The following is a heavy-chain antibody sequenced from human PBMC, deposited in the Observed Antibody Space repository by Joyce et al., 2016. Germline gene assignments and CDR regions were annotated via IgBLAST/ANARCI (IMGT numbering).Heavy chain of an antibody. CDR1: GASVSSGGYS. CDR3: ASGFNFKGRSFFDY. V-gene: IGHV4-30-2*06. CDR2: IYHNEST. Sequence: QLQLQECGSGLVKPSQTLSLTCAVSGASVSSGGYSWSWLRQSPGKGLEWIGYIYHNESTYYNPSLKSRVTISVDRSKNQFSLKLASVTAADTAVYYCASGFNFKGRSFFDYWGQGALVTVSS. J-gene: IGHJ4*02. D-gene: IGHD3-10*01.